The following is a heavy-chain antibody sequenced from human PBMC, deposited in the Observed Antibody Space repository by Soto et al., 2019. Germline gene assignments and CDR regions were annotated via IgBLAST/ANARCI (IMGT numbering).Heavy chain of an antibody. CDR2: ISTYNGHT. CDR3: ARKSSSSSWFDP. V-gene: IGHV1-18*01. CDR1: GYTFFSYG. J-gene: IGHJ5*02. Sequence: ASVKVSCKASGYTFFSYGISWVRQAPGQVLEWMGWISTYNGHTSYAQNLQGRVTMTTDTPTRTAYMELRSLRSDDTAVYYCARKSSSSSWFDPWGQGTLVTVSS. D-gene: IGHD6-6*01.